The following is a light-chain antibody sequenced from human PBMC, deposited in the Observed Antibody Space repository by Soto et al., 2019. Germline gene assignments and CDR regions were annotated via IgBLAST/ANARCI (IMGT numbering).Light chain of an antibody. CDR1: SSDVGAYNY. Sequence: QSVLTQPASGSGSPGQSITISCTGTSSDVGAYNYVSWYQQHPDKAPKVIIYDVSTRPSGVSNRFSGSKSGDTASLSISGLQAEYEADYCCSSYTSSSTYVCGTGTKVTVL. CDR2: DVS. CDR3: SSYTSSSTYV. J-gene: IGLJ1*01. V-gene: IGLV2-14*01.